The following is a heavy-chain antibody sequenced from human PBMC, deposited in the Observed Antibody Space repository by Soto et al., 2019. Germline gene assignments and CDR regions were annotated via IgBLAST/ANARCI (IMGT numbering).Heavy chain of an antibody. CDR3: VLDYGDRNYYYYGMDV. J-gene: IGHJ6*02. CDR2: IIPIFSST. Sequence: PAKLTCKDSGDAFMWNYMYSLQQSPVQGLEWMGGIIPIFSSTKNAQDFQGGVTITADESTGTAYMELSSLRSEDTAVYYCVLDYGDRNYYYYGMDVWGQGTTVTVSS. D-gene: IGHD4-17*01. CDR1: GDAFMWNY. V-gene: IGHV1-69*13.